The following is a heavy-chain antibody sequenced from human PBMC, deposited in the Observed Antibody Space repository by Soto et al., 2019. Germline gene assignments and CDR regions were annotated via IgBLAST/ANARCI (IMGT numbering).Heavy chain of an antibody. D-gene: IGHD1-26*01. CDR1: GFTFSSYE. V-gene: IGHV3-48*03. CDR2: ISSSGSTI. CDR3: ASLLEVADYYYGMDV. Sequence: GGSLRLSCAASGFTFSSYEMNWVRQAPGKGLEWVSYISSSGSTIYYADSVKGRFTISRDNAKNSLYLQMNSLRAEDTAVYYCASLLEVADYYYGMDVWGQGTTVTVFS. J-gene: IGHJ6*02.